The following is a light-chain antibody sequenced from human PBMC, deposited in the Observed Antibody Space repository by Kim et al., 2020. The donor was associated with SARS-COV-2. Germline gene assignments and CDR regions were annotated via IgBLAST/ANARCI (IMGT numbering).Light chain of an antibody. CDR1: QSVSNSY. CDR2: GAS. CDR3: QQYGSAPWT. J-gene: IGKJ1*01. V-gene: IGKV3-20*01. Sequence: SPGERAPLSRRASQSVSNSYLAWYHQNAGQAPRLLIYGASNRATDIPNRFSGSGSGTDFTLTISRLEPEDSAVYYCQQYGSAPWTFGQGTKVDIK.